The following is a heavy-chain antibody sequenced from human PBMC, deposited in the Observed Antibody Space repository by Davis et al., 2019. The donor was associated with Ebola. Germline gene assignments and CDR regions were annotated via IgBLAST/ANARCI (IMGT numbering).Heavy chain of an antibody. J-gene: IGHJ4*02. V-gene: IGHV3-48*02. CDR1: GFTFSSYT. CDR2: ISSSSLTT. CDR3: ATAGSYRFDY. Sequence: GESLKISCVASGFTFSSYTMNWVRQAPGKGLEWLSYISSSSLTTYSADSVKGRFTVSRDNAKNSLYLEMNSLRDEDTAVYYCATAGSYRFDYWGQGTLVTVSS. D-gene: IGHD1-26*01.